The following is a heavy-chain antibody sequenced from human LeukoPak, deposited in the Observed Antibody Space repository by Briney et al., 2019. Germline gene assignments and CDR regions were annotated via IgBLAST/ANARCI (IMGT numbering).Heavy chain of an antibody. Sequence: KPSETLSLTCAVYGGSFSGYYWSWIRQPPGKGLEWFGEINHSGSTNYNPSLKSRVTISVDTSKNQFSLKLSSVTAADTAVYYCARAPGYYGSGTPRGRRYYFDYWGQGTLVTVSS. V-gene: IGHV4-34*01. CDR1: GGSFSGYY. CDR2: INHSGST. D-gene: IGHD3-10*01. J-gene: IGHJ4*02. CDR3: ARAPGYYGSGTPRGRRYYFDY.